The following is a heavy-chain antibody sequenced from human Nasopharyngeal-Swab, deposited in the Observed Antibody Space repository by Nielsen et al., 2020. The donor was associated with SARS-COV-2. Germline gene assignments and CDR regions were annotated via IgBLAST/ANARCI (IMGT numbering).Heavy chain of an antibody. Sequence: GESLKISCAASGFTFSSYWMSWVRQAPGKELEWVANIKQDGSEKYYVDSVKGRFTISRDNAKNSLYLQMNSLRAEDTAVYYCARAPKRGSSGYQVVYWGQGTLVTVSS. CDR1: GFTFSSYW. CDR2: IKQDGSEK. CDR3: ARAPKRGSSGYQVVY. D-gene: IGHD3-22*01. J-gene: IGHJ4*02. V-gene: IGHV3-7*03.